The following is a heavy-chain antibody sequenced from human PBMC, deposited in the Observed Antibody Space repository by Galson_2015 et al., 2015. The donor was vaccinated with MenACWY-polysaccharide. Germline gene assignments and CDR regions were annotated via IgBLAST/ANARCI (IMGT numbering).Heavy chain of an antibody. CDR2: IGGSGTT. D-gene: IGHD2-15*01. Sequence: SLRLSCAASRFTFTNYAMNWVRQAPGKGLEWVSSIGGSGTTYYADSVKGRFTISRDNSKNMVYLQMNSLRAEDTAIYYCAKANSGGIYTSGWACWFDPWGQGSLVIVSS. CDR1: RFTFTNYA. J-gene: IGHJ5*02. V-gene: IGHV3-23*01. CDR3: AKANSGGIYTSGWACWFDP.